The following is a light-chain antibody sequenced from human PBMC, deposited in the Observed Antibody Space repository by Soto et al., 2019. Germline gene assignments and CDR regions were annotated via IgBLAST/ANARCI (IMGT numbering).Light chain of an antibody. Sequence: DIQMTQSPSSLSASVGDIVTITCRSSQGISNFLAWYQQKPGKVPKLLIFAASTLQSGVPSRFSGSGSGTVFTLTIISLQPEDVATYYCQKSNSAPPFGGGNQVEIK. V-gene: IGKV1-27*01. CDR2: AAS. CDR1: QGISNF. J-gene: IGKJ4*01. CDR3: QKSNSAPP.